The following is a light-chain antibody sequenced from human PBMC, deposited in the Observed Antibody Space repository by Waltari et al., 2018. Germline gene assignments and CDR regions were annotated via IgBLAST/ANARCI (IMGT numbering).Light chain of an antibody. CDR2: DAS. V-gene: IGKV3-11*01. CDR3: QQRSNWPPRYT. Sequence: EIVLTQSPATLSLSPGERATLSCRASQSVSSYLAWYQQKPGQAPRLLIYDASNRATGITARFSGRGSGTDFTLTISSLEPEDFAVYYCQQRSNWPPRYTFGQGTKLEIK. J-gene: IGKJ2*01. CDR1: QSVSSY.